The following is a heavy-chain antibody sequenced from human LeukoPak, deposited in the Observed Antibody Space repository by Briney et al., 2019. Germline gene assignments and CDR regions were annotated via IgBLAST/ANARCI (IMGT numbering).Heavy chain of an antibody. Sequence: GGSLRLSCAASGYIFRDYGMHWVRQAPGKGLEWLAVVNFDGRNKYYADSVKGRFTISRDDSKNTLYLQMNRLRPEDTGIYYCAKWEANSEYYLDYWGQGTLVTVSS. CDR2: VNFDGRNK. D-gene: IGHD1-26*01. V-gene: IGHV3-33*06. CDR3: AKWEANSEYYLDY. J-gene: IGHJ4*02. CDR1: GYIFRDYG.